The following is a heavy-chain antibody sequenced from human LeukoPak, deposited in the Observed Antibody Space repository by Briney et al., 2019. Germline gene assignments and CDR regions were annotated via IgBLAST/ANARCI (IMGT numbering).Heavy chain of an antibody. CDR3: IVVLNWFDP. V-gene: IGHV1-18*01. Sequence: APVKVSCKASGYTFTSYGISWVRQAPGQGLEWMGWISAYNGNTNYAQKLQGRVTMTTDTSTSTAYMELSSLRSEDTAVYYCIVVLNWFDPWGQGTLVTVSS. CDR2: ISAYNGNT. J-gene: IGHJ5*02. D-gene: IGHD1-26*01. CDR1: GYTFTSYG.